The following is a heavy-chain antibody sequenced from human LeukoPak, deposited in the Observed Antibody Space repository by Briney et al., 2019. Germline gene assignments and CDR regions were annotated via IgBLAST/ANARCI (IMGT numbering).Heavy chain of an antibody. D-gene: IGHD3-22*01. CDR1: GYTFTSYY. V-gene: IGHV1-46*01. CDR2: INLSGGST. CDR3: ARASQLGSYYDSSGYQHQYYFDY. Sequence: GASVKVSCKASGYTFTSYYMHWVRQAPGQGLEWMGIINLSGGSTSYAQKLQGRVTMTTDTSTSTAYMELRSLRSEDTAVYYCARASQLGSYYDSSGYQHQYYFDYWGQGTLVTVSS. J-gene: IGHJ4*02.